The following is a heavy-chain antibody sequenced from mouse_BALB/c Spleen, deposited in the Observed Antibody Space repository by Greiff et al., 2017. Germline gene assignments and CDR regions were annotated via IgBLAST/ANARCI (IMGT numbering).Heavy chain of an antibody. CDR1: GDSITSGY. J-gene: IGHJ4*01. D-gene: IGHD4-1*01. CDR3: ARSPTGPYYYAMDY. Sequence: VQLQQSGPSLVKPSQTLSLTCSVTGDSITSGYWNWIRKFPGNKLEYMGYISYSGSTYYNPSLKSRISITRDTSKNQYYLQLNSVTTEDTATYYCARSPTGPYYYAMDYWGQGTSVTVSS. CDR2: ISYSGST. V-gene: IGHV3-8*02.